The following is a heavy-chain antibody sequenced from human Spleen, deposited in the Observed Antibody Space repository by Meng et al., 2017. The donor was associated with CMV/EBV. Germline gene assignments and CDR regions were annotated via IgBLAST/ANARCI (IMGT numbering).Heavy chain of an antibody. Sequence: GESLKISCAVSGFTFSDYYMSWIRQAPGKGLEWVSYISSSGNIIYYADSVKGRFTISRDNAKNSLYLQMSSLRAEDTAVYYCARGSHYGGTHNWFDPWGHGTLVTVSS. CDR2: ISSSGNII. CDR3: ARGSHYGGTHNWFDP. CDR1: GFTFSDYY. V-gene: IGHV3-11*01. D-gene: IGHD4-23*01. J-gene: IGHJ5*02.